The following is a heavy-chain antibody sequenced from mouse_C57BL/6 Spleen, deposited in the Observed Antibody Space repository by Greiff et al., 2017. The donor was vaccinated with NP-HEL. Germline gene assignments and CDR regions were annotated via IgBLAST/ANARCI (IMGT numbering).Heavy chain of an antibody. CDR1: GYTFTSYW. D-gene: IGHD2-1*01. J-gene: IGHJ3*01. CDR3: ARDCYGNSWFAY. CDR2: IDPSDSYT. V-gene: IGHV1-69*01. Sequence: VQLQQPGAELVMPGASVKLSCKASGYTFTSYWMHWVKQRPGQGLEWIGEIDPSDSYTNYNQKFKGKSTLTVDKSSSTAYMQLSSLTSEDSAVYYCARDCYGNSWFAYWGQGTLVTVSA.